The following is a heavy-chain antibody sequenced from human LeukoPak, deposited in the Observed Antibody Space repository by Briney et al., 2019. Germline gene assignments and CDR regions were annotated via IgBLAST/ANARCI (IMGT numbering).Heavy chain of an antibody. CDR2: IYDNGDT. CDR1: GGSISNYY. V-gene: IGHV4-4*07. Sequence: PSETLSLTCTVSGGSISNYYWTWIRQPAGKGLEWIGRIYDNGDTNYNPSLKNRVSMSVDTSKNQFSLRLTSVTAADTAVYFCARATLDMFLNEAYHFDFWGQGTLVTVSS. CDR3: ARATLDMFLNEAYHFDF. D-gene: IGHD2/OR15-2a*01. J-gene: IGHJ4*02.